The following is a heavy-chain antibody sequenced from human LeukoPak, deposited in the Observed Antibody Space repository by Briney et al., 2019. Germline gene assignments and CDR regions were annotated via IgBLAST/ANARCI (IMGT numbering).Heavy chain of an antibody. CDR1: GFTFSSYW. V-gene: IGHV3-30-3*01. D-gene: IGHD5-24*01. J-gene: IGHJ4*02. CDR2: ISYDGTNK. CDR3: ARGHTILPF. Sequence: GSLRLSCAASGFTFSSYWMHWVRQAPGKGLEWVAVISYDGTNKYYADSVKGRFTISRDNSKNTLYLQMNSLRAEDTAIYYCARGHTILPFWGQGTLVTVSS.